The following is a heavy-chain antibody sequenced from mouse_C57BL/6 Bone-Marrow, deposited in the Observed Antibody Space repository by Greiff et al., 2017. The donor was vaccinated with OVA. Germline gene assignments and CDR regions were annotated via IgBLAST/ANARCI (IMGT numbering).Heavy chain of an antibody. CDR1: GFTFSDYG. D-gene: IGHD1-1*01. CDR3: ARRRGSSYPFDY. V-gene: IGHV5-17*01. CDR2: ISSGSSTI. J-gene: IGHJ2*01. Sequence: DVQLVESGGGLVKPGGSLKLSCAASGFTFSDYGMHWVRQAPEKGLEWVAYISSGSSTIYYADTVKGRFTNSRDNAKNTLFLQMTRLRSEDTAMYYCARRRGSSYPFDYWGQGTTLTVSS.